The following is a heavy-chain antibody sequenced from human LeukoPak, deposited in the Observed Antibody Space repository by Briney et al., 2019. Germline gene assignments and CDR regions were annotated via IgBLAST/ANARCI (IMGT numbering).Heavy chain of an antibody. CDR3: AEEGGSSWAPDAFDI. CDR1: GFTYSSYG. V-gene: IGHV3-30*18. CDR2: ISYDGSNK. D-gene: IGHD6-13*01. J-gene: IGHJ3*02. Sequence: GGSLRLSCAASGFTYSSYGMHWVRQAPGKGLEWVAVISYDGSNKYYAKNTLYLQMNSLSAEDTAVYYCAEEGGSSWAPDAFDIWGQGTMVTVSS.